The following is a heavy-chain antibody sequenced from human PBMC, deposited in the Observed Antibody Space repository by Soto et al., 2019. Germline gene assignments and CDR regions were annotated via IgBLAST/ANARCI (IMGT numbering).Heavy chain of an antibody. V-gene: IGHV4-4*02. Sequence: QVQLQESGPGLVKPSGPLSLTCAVSGGSISSSNCWSWVRQPPGKGLEWIGEIYHSGTTNYNPSLKCRVTISVAKSKNPFSLKLSSVTAADTAEYYGARTSTYYYGSGFRWGQGTLVTVSS. CDR2: IYHSGTT. D-gene: IGHD3-10*01. J-gene: IGHJ4*02. CDR3: ARTSTYYYGSGFR. CDR1: GGSISSSNC.